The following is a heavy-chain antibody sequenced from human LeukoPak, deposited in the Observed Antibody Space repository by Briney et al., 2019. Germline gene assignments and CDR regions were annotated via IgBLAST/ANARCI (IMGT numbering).Heavy chain of an antibody. J-gene: IGHJ4*02. CDR2: IYTSGST. Sequence: SETLSLTCTVSGGSISSYYWSWIRQPAGKGLEWIGRIYTSGSTNYNPSLKSRVTMSVDTSKNQFSLKLSSVTAEDTAVYYCARGGQLGFPFDYWGQGTLVTVSS. CDR1: GGSISSYY. D-gene: IGHD5-18*01. CDR3: ARGGQLGFPFDY. V-gene: IGHV4-4*07.